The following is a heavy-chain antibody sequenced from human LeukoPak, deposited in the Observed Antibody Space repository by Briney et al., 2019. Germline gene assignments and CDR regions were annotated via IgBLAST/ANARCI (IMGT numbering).Heavy chain of an antibody. CDR3: ARQKRYCTNGVCYTSNAFDI. D-gene: IGHD2-8*01. Sequence: SETLSLTCTVSGGSISSYYWSWIRQPPGKGLEWIGYIYYSGSTNYNPSLKGRVTISVDTSKNQFSLKLSSVTAADTAVYYCARQKRYCTNGVCYTSNAFDIWGQGTMVTVSS. V-gene: IGHV4-59*08. CDR1: GGSISSYY. CDR2: IYYSGST. J-gene: IGHJ3*02.